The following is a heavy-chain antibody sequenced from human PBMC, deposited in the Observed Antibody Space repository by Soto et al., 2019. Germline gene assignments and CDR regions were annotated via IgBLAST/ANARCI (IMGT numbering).Heavy chain of an antibody. D-gene: IGHD6-19*01. J-gene: IGHJ4*02. CDR3: AKDGVWQWLDY. Sequence: PGGSLRLSCAASGFTFSSYGMHWVRQAPGKGLEWVAVISYDGSNKYYADSVKGRFTISRDNSKNTLYLQMNSLRAEDTAVYYCAKDGVWQWLDYWGQGTLVTVSS. CDR1: GFTFSSYG. CDR2: ISYDGSNK. V-gene: IGHV3-30*18.